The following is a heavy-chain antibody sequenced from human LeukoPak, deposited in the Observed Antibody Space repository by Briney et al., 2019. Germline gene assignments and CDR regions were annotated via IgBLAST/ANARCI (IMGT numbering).Heavy chain of an antibody. CDR1: GGSISSSYYY. CDR2: IYYSGST. D-gene: IGHD1-26*01. V-gene: IGHV4-39*07. J-gene: IGHJ4*02. CDR3: SRESGAFCPFGY. Sequence: SETLSLTCTVSGGSISSSYYYWGWVRQPPGKGLGWIGTIYYSGSTYYNPSLESRVTMSLDGSRNQLSLTLTSVTAADTAIYYCSRESGAFCPFGYWGQGTLVIVPP.